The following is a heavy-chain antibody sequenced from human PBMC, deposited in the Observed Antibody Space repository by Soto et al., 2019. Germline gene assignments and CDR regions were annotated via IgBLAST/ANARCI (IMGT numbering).Heavy chain of an antibody. CDR3: ATQIDTVMVFRD. Sequence: QVQLVQSGAEVKKPGASVKVSCKASDKTFLSYGISWVRRGPGQGLEWMGWISPYNGNTNYAQKLQGRVTMTTDTSTSTAYMELRSLRSDDTAVYYCATQIDTVMVFRDWGQGTLVTVSS. D-gene: IGHD5-18*01. CDR2: ISPYNGNT. CDR1: DKTFLSYG. V-gene: IGHV1-18*01. J-gene: IGHJ4*02.